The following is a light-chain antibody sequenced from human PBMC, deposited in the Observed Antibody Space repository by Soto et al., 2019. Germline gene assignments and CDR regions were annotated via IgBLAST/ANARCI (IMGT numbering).Light chain of an antibody. V-gene: IGKV1-5*03. CDR3: QHYNSYSEA. CDR2: KAS. J-gene: IGKJ1*01. CDR1: QTISSW. Sequence: DIQMTQSPSTLSGSLGDRVTITCRASQTISSWLAWYQQKPGKAPKLLSYKASTLKSGFPSRFSGSGSGTGFALTISSLQPDDFATYYYQHYNSYSEAFGHGTKVELK.